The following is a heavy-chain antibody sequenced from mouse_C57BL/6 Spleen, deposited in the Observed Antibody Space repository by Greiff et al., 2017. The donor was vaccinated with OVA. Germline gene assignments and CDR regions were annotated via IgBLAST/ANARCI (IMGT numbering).Heavy chain of an antibody. J-gene: IGHJ3*01. CDR3: ASGAYYSNGWFAY. V-gene: IGHV2-6*01. Sequence: QVHVKQSGPGLVAPSQSLSITCTVSGFSLTSYGVDWVRQSPGKGLEWLGVIWGVGSTNYNSALKSRLSISKDNSKSQVFLKMNSLQTDDTAMYYCASGAYYSNGWFAYWGQGTLVTVSA. D-gene: IGHD2-5*01. CDR2: IWGVGST. CDR1: GFSLTSYG.